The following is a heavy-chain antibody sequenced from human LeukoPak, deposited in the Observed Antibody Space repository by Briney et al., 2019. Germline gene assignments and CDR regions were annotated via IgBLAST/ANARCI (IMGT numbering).Heavy chain of an antibody. J-gene: IGHJ4*02. V-gene: IGHV4-59*01. D-gene: IGHD2-15*01. CDR1: GGSISSYY. CDR2: IYYSGST. CDR3: ARDFPYRSGGSCLLW. Sequence: SETLSLTCTVSGGSISSYYWSWIRQPPGKGLEWIGYIYYSGSTNYNPSLKSRVTISVDTSKNQFSLKLSSVTAADTAVYYCARDFPYRSGGSCLLWWGQGTLVTVSS.